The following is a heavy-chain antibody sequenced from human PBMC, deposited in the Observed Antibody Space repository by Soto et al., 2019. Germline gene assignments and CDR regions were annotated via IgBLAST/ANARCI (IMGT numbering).Heavy chain of an antibody. Sequence: GESLKISCAASGFTFSSYAMSWVRQAPGKGLEWVSAISGSGGSTYYADSVKGRFTISRDNSKNTLYLQMNSLRAEDTAVYYCAKDQGAAAGYYFDYWGQGTLVTVSS. J-gene: IGHJ4*02. D-gene: IGHD6-13*01. CDR1: GFTFSSYA. V-gene: IGHV3-23*01. CDR2: ISGSGGST. CDR3: AKDQGAAAGYYFDY.